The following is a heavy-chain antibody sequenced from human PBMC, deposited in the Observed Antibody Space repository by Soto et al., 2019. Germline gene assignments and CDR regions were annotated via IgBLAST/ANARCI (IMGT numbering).Heavy chain of an antibody. Sequence: QVQLQESGPGLVKPSETLSLTCTVSGGSISSYYWSWIRQPPGKGLEGIGYIYYSGSTNYNPSLKSRVTIAVDTSKNQFSLRLSSVTAAGTAVYYCARGFWADYYGSGSLPQAFDIWGQGTMVTVSS. CDR1: GGSISSYY. CDR3: ARGFWADYYGSGSLPQAFDI. CDR2: IYYSGST. V-gene: IGHV4-59*01. J-gene: IGHJ3*02. D-gene: IGHD3-10*01.